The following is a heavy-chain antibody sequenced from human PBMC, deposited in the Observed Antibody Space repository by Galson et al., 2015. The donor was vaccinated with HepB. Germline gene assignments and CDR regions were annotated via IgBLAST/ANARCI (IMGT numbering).Heavy chain of an antibody. D-gene: IGHD2-2*02. Sequence: QSGAEVKKPGESLKISRKGSGYSFTSYWIGWVRQMPGKGLEWMGIIYPGDSDTRYSPSFQGQVTISADKSISTAYLQWSSLKASDTAMYYCARLPEEYCSSTSCYKGFDYWGQGTLVTVSS. CDR2: IYPGDSDT. V-gene: IGHV5-51*03. CDR3: ARLPEEYCSSTSCYKGFDY. J-gene: IGHJ4*02. CDR1: GYSFTSYW.